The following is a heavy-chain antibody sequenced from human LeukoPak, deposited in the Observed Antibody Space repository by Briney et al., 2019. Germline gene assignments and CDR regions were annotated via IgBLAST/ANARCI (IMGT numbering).Heavy chain of an antibody. V-gene: IGHV4-4*07. D-gene: IGHD6-19*01. CDR3: ARHAIAVPNYYFDY. CDR1: GGPISNWA. Sequence: PSETLSLTCSVSGGPISNWAWSWIRQSAGNGLEWLGRVYTSGSATYNPSLNSRVTISVDTSNNQFSLKLTSVTATDTAVYYCARHAIAVPNYYFDYWGQGTLAIVSS. J-gene: IGHJ4*02. CDR2: VYTSGSA.